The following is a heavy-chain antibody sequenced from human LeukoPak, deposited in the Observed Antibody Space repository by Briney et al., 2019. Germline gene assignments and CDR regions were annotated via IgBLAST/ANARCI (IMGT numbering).Heavy chain of an antibody. V-gene: IGHV3-23*01. Sequence: GGSLRLSCEASGFTLSNYAMTWVRQAPGKGLECVSGISGNGAKIYYADPVKGRFTISRDNSKNTLYLQMNSLRAEDTAVYYCAKTYYYDSSGYYYRYFDYWGQGTLVTVSS. CDR1: GFTLSNYA. D-gene: IGHD3-22*01. J-gene: IGHJ4*02. CDR2: ISGNGAKI. CDR3: AKTYYYDSSGYYYRYFDY.